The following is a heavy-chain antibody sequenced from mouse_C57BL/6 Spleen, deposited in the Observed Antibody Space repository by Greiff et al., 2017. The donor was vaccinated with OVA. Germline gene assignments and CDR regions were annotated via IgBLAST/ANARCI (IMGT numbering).Heavy chain of an antibody. CDR1: GYTFTSYW. Sequence: QVQLQQPGAELVRPGSSVKLSCKASGYTFTSYWMHWVKQRPIQGLEWIGNIDPSDSETHYNQKFKDKATLTVDKSSSTAYIQLSSLTSEDSAVYYCARSYDGYYNYYAMDYWGQGTSVTVSS. J-gene: IGHJ4*01. V-gene: IGHV1-52*01. CDR2: IDPSDSET. D-gene: IGHD2-3*01. CDR3: ARSYDGYYNYYAMDY.